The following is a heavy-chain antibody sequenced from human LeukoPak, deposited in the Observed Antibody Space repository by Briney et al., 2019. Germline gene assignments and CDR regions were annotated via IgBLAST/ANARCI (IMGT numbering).Heavy chain of an antibody. Sequence: PGGSLRLSCVASGFTFSSYGMSWVRQAPGKGLEWVANIKEDGSEKYYVDSVKGRFTISRDNAKNSLYLQTNSLRAEDTAVYYCARRALRYCSSTSCPAQYYGVDVWGKGTTVTVSS. CDR3: ARRALRYCSSTSCPAQYYGVDV. V-gene: IGHV3-7*03. D-gene: IGHD2-2*01. J-gene: IGHJ6*04. CDR2: IKEDGSEK. CDR1: GFTFSSYG.